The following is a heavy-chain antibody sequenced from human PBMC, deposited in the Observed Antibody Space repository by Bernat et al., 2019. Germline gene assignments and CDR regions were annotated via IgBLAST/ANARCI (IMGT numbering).Heavy chain of an antibody. D-gene: IGHD3-22*01. V-gene: IGHV3-30*03. CDR2: ISYDGSSK. CDR1: GFTFSSYG. CDR3: ARFPYYDSSGYYYSRDAFDI. Sequence: QVQLVESGGGVVQPGRSLRLSCAASGFTFSSYGMHWVRQAPGKGLEWVAVISYDGSSKYYADSVKGRFTISRDNSKNTLYLQMNSLRAEDTAVYYCARFPYYDSSGYYYSRDAFDIWGQGTMVTVSS. J-gene: IGHJ3*02.